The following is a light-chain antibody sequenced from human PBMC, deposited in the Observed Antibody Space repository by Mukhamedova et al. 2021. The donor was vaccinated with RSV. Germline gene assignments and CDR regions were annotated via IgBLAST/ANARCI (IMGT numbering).Light chain of an antibody. Sequence: DRVIITCRASQTITTRWLAWYQQRPGKAPKLLIYQASYLERGVPSSFSGSGSGTEFALTISGLQPDDFATYYCQQYDTFPGTFGQG. CDR1: QTITTRW. V-gene: IGKV1-5*03. J-gene: IGKJ2*01. CDR3: QQYDTFPGT. CDR2: QAS.